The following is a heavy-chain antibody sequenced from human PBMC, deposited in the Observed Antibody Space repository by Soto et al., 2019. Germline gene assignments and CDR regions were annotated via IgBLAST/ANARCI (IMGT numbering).Heavy chain of an antibody. V-gene: IGHV3-23*01. CDR3: TTDRGYLTFDY. J-gene: IGHJ4*02. D-gene: IGHD3-22*01. CDR2: IIGNGDTT. Sequence: PGGSLRLSCAASGFAFSIYAMSWVRQAPGKGLDWVSTIIGNGDTTYYADSVKGRFTISRDNVKNSLYLQMNSLRAEDTAMYYCTTDRGYLTFDYWGPGTLVTVSS. CDR1: GFAFSIYA.